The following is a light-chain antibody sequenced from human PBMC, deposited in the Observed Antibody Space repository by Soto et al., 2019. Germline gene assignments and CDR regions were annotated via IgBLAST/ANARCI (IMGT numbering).Light chain of an antibody. J-gene: IGLJ3*02. CDR2: LEGSGSY. Sequence: QSVLTQSSSASASLGSSVKLTCTLSSGHRSSIIAWHQQQPGKAPRYLMKLEGSGSYNKGSGIPDRFSGASSGADRYLTISNLQFEDEADYYCETCDSNTRVFGGGTKLTVL. CDR3: ETCDSNTRV. V-gene: IGLV4-60*02. CDR1: SGHRSSI.